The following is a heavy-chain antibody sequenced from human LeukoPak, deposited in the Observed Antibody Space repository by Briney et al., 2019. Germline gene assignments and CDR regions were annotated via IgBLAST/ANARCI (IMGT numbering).Heavy chain of an antibody. J-gene: IGHJ6*02. CDR3: ARGLRGYSGYDYNYYYGMDV. V-gene: IGHV1-46*01. Sequence: ASVKVSCKASGYTFTSNCIHWVRQAPGQGLEWMGMIYPRDGSTSYAQKFQGRVTVTRDTSTSTVYMELSSLRSEDTAVYYCARGLRGYSGYDYNYYYGMDVWGQGTTVTVSS. CDR2: IYPRDGST. CDR1: GYTFTSNC. D-gene: IGHD5-12*01.